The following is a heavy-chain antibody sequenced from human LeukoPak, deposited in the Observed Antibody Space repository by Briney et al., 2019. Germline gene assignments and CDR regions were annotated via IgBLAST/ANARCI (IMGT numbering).Heavy chain of an antibody. J-gene: IGHJ4*02. CDR3: ARVLQGDSSGYYYDYFDY. V-gene: IGHV1-2*02. D-gene: IGHD3-22*01. CDR2: INPNSGGT. CDR1: GYTFTGYY. Sequence: ASVKVSCKASGYTFTGYYMHWVRQAPGQGLEWMGWINPNSGGTNYAQKFQGRVTMTRDTSISAAYMELSRLRSDDTAVYYCARVLQGDSSGYYYDYFDYWGQGTLVTVSS.